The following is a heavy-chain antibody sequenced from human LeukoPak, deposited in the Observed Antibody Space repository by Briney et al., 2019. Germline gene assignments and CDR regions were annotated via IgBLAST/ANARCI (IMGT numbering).Heavy chain of an antibody. CDR2: IYYSGST. CDR1: GGSISSGGYY. CDR3: ARDIRGYSGYGRHGGYYFDY. D-gene: IGHD5-12*01. V-gene: IGHV4-31*03. Sequence: SQTLSLTCTVSGGSISSGGYYWSWIRQHPGEGLEWIGYIYYSGSTYYNPSLKSRVTISVDTSKNQFSLKLSSVTAADTAVYYCARDIRGYSGYGRHGGYYFDYWGQGTLVTVSS. J-gene: IGHJ4*02.